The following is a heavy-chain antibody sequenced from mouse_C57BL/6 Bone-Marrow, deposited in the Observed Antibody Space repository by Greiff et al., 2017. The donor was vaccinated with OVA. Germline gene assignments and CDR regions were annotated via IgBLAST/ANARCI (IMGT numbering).Heavy chain of an antibody. D-gene: IGHD2-3*01. Sequence: VQLQQSGAELVRPGASVKLSCKASGYTFTDYYINWVKQRPGQGLEWIARIYPGSGNTYYNEKFKGKATLTAEKSSSTAYMQLSSLTSEDSAVYFCASPYDGPYFDYWGQGTTLTVSS. V-gene: IGHV1-76*01. CDR1: GYTFTDYY. CDR3: ASPYDGPYFDY. J-gene: IGHJ2*01. CDR2: IYPGSGNT.